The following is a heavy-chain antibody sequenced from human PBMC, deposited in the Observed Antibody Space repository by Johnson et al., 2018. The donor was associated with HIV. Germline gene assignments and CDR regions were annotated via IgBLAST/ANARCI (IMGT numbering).Heavy chain of an antibody. V-gene: IGHV3-30*04. CDR1: GFIFSNYP. CDR3: ARDGYYDSGSDPLDI. Sequence: VQPGKSLRLSCAASGFIFSNYPMHWVRQAPGKGLEWVAVISYDGSNKYYADSVQGRFTIPRDKSKNTLYLQLNSLRAEDTSLYYCARDGYYDSGSDPLDIWGQGTMVTVSS. J-gene: IGHJ3*02. CDR2: ISYDGSNK. D-gene: IGHD3-10*01.